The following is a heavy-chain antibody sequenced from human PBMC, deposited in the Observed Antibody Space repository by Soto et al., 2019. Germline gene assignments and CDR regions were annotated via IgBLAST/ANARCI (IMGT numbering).Heavy chain of an antibody. V-gene: IGHV1-8*01. CDR2: MNPNSGNT. D-gene: IGHD4-17*01. CDR1: GYTFTSYD. Sequence: ASVKVSCKASGYTFTSYDINWVRQAAGQGLEWMGWMNPNSGNTGYAQKFQGRVTMTRNTSISTAYMELSSLRSEDTAVYYCAIPHDYLDRGAFDIWGQGTMVTVSS. J-gene: IGHJ3*02. CDR3: AIPHDYLDRGAFDI.